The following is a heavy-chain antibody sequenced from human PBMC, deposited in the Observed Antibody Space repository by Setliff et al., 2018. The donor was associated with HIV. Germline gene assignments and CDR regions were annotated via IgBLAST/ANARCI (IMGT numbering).Heavy chain of an antibody. D-gene: IGHD3-22*01. CDR1: GGSISSRTYY. CDR3: ARSSYDGSGYPPCLDY. Sequence: PSETLSLTCSVSGGSISSRTYYWGWIRQPPGKGLEWIGSIYYSGSTYYNPSLRSRVTMSVDTSKNQFSLELSSVTAADTAVYYCARSSYDGSGYPPCLDYWGQGTLVTVS. CDR2: IYYSGST. J-gene: IGHJ4*02. V-gene: IGHV4-39*07.